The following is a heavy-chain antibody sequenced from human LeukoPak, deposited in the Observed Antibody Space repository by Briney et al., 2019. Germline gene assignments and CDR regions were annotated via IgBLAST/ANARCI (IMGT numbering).Heavy chain of an antibody. CDR2: ISYDGSNK. Sequence: GESLRLSCAASGFTFSSYGMHWVRQAPGKGLEWVAVISYDGSNKYYADSVKGRFTISRDNSKNTLYLQMNNLRAEDTAVYYCARGLQNKYGMGVWGQGTTVTVSS. D-gene: IGHD4-11*01. CDR1: GFTFSSYG. V-gene: IGHV3-30*03. J-gene: IGHJ6*02. CDR3: ARGLQNKYGMGV.